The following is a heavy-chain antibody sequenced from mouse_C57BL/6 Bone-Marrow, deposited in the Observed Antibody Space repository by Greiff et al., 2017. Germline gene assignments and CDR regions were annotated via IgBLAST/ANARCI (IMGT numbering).Heavy chain of an antibody. CDR2: IDPSDSYT. D-gene: IGHD3-3*01. Sequence: QVQLQQPGAELVKPGASVKLSCKASGYTFTSYWMQWVKQRPGQGLEWIGEIDPSDSYTNYNQKFKGKATLTVDTSSSTAYMQLSSLTSEDSAVYYGAREYSYGAWYAYEGRGNRVTVAA. CDR3: AREYSYGAWYAY. CDR1: GYTFTSYW. J-gene: IGHJ3*01. V-gene: IGHV1-50*01.